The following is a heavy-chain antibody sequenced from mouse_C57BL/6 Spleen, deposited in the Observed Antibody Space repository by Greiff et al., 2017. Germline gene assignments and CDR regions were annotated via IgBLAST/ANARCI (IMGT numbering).Heavy chain of an antibody. D-gene: IGHD2-4*01. CDR1: GYTFTDYN. CDR3: ARGDYDWYFDV. V-gene: IGHV1-18*01. CDR2: INPNNGGT. Sequence: EVQLRQSGPELVKPGASVKIPCKASGYTFTDYNMDWVKQSHGKSLEWIGDINPNNGGTIYNQKFKGKATLTVDKSSSTAYMELRSLTSEDTAVYYCARGDYDWYFDVWGTGTTVTVSS. J-gene: IGHJ1*03.